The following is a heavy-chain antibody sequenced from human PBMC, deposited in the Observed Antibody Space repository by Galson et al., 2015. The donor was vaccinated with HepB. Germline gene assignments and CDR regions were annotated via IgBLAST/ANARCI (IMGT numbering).Heavy chain of an antibody. V-gene: IGHV4-4*07. CDR3: ASASIVVVPSYFDY. CDR1: GGSISSYY. J-gene: IGHJ4*02. CDR2: IYTSGST. D-gene: IGHD2-2*01. Sequence: LSLTCTVSGGSISSYYWSWIRQPAGKGLEWIGRIYTSGSTNYNPSLKSRVTMSVDTSKNQFSLKLSSVTAADTAVYYCASASIVVVPSYFDYWGQGTLVTVSS.